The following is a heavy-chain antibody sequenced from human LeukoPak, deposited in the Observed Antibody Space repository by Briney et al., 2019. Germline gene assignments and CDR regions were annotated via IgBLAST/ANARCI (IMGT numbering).Heavy chain of an antibody. V-gene: IGHV3-11*01. CDR2: ISSSGSTI. CDR3: AKECQAVADTEEFDF. J-gene: IGHJ4*02. Sequence: GGSLRLSCAASGFTFSDYYMSWIRQAPGKGLEWVSYISSSGSTIYYADSVKGRFTISRDNSKNTLYLQMNSLRAEDTAVYYCAKECQAVADTEEFDFWGQGTLVTVSS. CDR1: GFTFSDYY. D-gene: IGHD6-19*01.